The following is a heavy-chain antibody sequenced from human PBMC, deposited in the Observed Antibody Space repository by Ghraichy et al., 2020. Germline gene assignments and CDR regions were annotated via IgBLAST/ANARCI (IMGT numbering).Heavy chain of an antibody. Sequence: SVKVSCKASGGTFSSYAISWVRQAPGQGLEWMGGIIPIFGTANYAQKFQGRVTITADESTSTAYMELSSLRSEDTAVYYCARVTDPSYCSSTSCPFDYWGQGTLVTVSS. V-gene: IGHV1-69*13. J-gene: IGHJ4*02. CDR2: IIPIFGTA. CDR3: ARVTDPSYCSSTSCPFDY. D-gene: IGHD2-2*01. CDR1: GGTFSSYA.